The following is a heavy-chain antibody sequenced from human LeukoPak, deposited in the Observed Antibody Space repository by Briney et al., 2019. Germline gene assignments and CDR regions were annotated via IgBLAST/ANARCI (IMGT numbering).Heavy chain of an antibody. Sequence: GGSLRLSCAGSGFTFSSYSMNWGRQAPGKGLEWVSYISSSNIIDYTDSVKGRFTISRDNAKNSLYLQMNSLRAEDTAVYYCARAREYSYGYSDYWGQGTLVTVSS. D-gene: IGHD5-18*01. CDR1: GFTFSSYS. V-gene: IGHV3-48*01. J-gene: IGHJ4*02. CDR3: ARAREYSYGYSDY. CDR2: ISSSNII.